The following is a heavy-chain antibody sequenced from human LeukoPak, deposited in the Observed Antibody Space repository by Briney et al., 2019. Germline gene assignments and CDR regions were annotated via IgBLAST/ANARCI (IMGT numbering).Heavy chain of an antibody. J-gene: IGHJ4*02. V-gene: IGHV4-59*01. D-gene: IGHD3-3*01. CDR2: LYYSRST. CDR1: GGSISSYY. Sequence: SETLSLTCTVSGGSISSYYWSWIRQPPGKGLKWIGYLYYSRSTNYNPSLKSRVTISVDTSKNQFSLKLSSVTAADTAVYYCARGGYYDFWSGYTSDYFDYWGQGTLVTVSS. CDR3: ARGGYYDFWSGYTSDYFDY.